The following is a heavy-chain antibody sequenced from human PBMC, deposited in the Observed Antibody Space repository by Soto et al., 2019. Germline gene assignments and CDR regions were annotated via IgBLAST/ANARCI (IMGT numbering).Heavy chain of an antibody. Sequence: ASVKVSCKASGYTFTSYAMHWVRQAPGQRLEWMGWINSGNGNTKYSQKFQGRVTITRDTSASTAYMELSSLRCEDTAVYYCARLGGSCCYYFPDFDYWGQGTLVTVSS. D-gene: IGHD3-22*01. V-gene: IGHV1-3*01. J-gene: IGHJ4*02. CDR3: ARLGGSCCYYFPDFDY. CDR2: INSGNGNT. CDR1: GYTFTSYA.